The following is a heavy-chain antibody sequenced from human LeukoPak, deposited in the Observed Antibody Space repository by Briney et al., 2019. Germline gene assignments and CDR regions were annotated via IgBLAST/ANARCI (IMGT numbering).Heavy chain of an antibody. Sequence: GGSLRLSCAASGFTFSSYAMSWVRQAPGKGLEWVSAISGSGGSTYYADPVKGRFTISRDNSKNTLYLQMNSLRAEDTAVYYCAKAGRLVVVAADFDYWGQGTLVTVSS. CDR3: AKAGRLVVVAADFDY. CDR1: GFTFSSYA. CDR2: ISGSGGST. D-gene: IGHD2-15*01. V-gene: IGHV3-23*01. J-gene: IGHJ4*02.